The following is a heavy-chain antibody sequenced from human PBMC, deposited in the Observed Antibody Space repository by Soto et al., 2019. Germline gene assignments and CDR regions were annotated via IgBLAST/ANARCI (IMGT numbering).Heavy chain of an antibody. CDR2: IYYSGST. CDR1: GGSISSSSYY. V-gene: IGHV4-39*01. Sequence: SETLSLTCTVSGGSISSSSYYWGWIRQPPGKGLEWIGSIYYSGSTYYNPSLKSRVTISVDTSKNQFSLKLSSVTAADTAVYYCASKFGELLADAFDIWGQGTMVTVSS. D-gene: IGHD3-10*01. CDR3: ASKFGELLADAFDI. J-gene: IGHJ3*02.